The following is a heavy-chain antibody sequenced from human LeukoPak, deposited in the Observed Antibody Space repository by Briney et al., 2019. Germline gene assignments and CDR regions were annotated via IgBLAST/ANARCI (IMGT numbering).Heavy chain of an antibody. V-gene: IGHV4-59*08. CDR3: ARMGGYSGYATH. Sequence: PSETLSHTCTVSGGSISTYYWSWIRQPPGKGLEWIGYIHYSGTTNYNPSLKNRVTISLDTSKNQFSLNLSSVTAADTAVYYCARMGGYSGYATHWGQGTLVTVSS. J-gene: IGHJ4*02. D-gene: IGHD5-12*01. CDR1: GGSISTYY. CDR2: IHYSGTT.